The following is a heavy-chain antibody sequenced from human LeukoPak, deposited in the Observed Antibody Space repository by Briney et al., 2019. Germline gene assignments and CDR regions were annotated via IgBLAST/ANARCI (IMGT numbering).Heavy chain of an antibody. CDR1: GGSISSSYYY. D-gene: IGHD2-15*01. V-gene: IGHV4-39*07. J-gene: IGHJ4*02. CDR3: ARIHRYCSGGACYVLDN. Sequence: SETLSLTCTVSGGSISSSYYYWGWIRQPPGKGLEWIGSIYYSGSTNYNPSFKSRITISVDTSRNQFSLRLSSVTAADTAVYYCARIHRYCSGGACYVLDNWGQGTLVAVSS. CDR2: IYYSGST.